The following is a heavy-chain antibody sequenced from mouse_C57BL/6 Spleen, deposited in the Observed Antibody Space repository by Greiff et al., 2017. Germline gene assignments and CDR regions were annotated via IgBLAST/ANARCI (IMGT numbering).Heavy chain of an antibody. J-gene: IGHJ2*01. CDR1: GYTFTDYY. Sequence: VQLQQSGPELVKPGASVKISCKASGYTFTDYYMNWVKQSHGKSLEWIGDINPNNGGTSYNQKFKGKATLTVDKSSSTAYMELRSLTSEDSAVYYCARSGLRDYWGQGTTLTVSS. V-gene: IGHV1-26*01. CDR3: ARSGLRDY. D-gene: IGHD3-1*01. CDR2: INPNNGGT.